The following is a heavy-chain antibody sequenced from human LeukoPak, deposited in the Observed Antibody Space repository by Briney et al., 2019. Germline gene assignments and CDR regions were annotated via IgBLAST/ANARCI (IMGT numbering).Heavy chain of an antibody. J-gene: IGHJ3*02. CDR3: AKGTYYYDSSGTGAFDI. CDR1: GFTFDDYA. Sequence: GGSLRLSCAASGFTFDDYAMHWVRHAPGKGLEWVSGISWNSGSIGYADSVKGRFTISRDNAKNSLYLQMNSLRAEDTALYYCAKGTYYYDSSGTGAFDIWGQGTMVTVSS. CDR2: ISWNSGSI. V-gene: IGHV3-9*01. D-gene: IGHD3-22*01.